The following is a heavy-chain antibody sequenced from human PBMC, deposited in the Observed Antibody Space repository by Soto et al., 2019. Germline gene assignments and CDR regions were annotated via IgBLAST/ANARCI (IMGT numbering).Heavy chain of an antibody. V-gene: IGHV1-69*13. CDR2: VIPIFGTA. Sequence: SVKVSCKASGGTFSSYAISWVRQAPGQGLEWMGGVIPIFGTANYAQKFQGRVTITADESTSTAYMELSSLRSEDTAVYYCARVGWEPTPKHYDYYYYGMDVWGQETTVTVSS. D-gene: IGHD1-26*01. CDR3: ARVGWEPTPKHYDYYYYGMDV. J-gene: IGHJ6*02. CDR1: GGTFSSYA.